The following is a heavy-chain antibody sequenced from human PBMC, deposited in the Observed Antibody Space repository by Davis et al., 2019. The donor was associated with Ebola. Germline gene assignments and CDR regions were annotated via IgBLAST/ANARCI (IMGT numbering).Heavy chain of an antibody. J-gene: IGHJ4*02. CDR3: ARSSGYYSLFDY. Sequence: PGGSLRLSCAASGFTFSSYAMSWVRQAPGKGLEWVSGISGSGGSTYYADSVKGRFTISRDNSKNTLYLQMNSLRAEDTAVYYCARSSGYYSLFDYWGQGTLVTVSS. CDR1: GFTFSSYA. CDR2: ISGSGGST. V-gene: IGHV3-23*01. D-gene: IGHD3-22*01.